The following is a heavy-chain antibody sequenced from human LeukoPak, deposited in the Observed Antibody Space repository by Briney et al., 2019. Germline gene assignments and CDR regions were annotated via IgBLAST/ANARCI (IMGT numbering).Heavy chain of an antibody. D-gene: IGHD2-21*02. CDR3: AKTPRGGDIDF. Sequence: ASVTVSCKASGYTFTNYDINWVRQAPGQGLEWMGWMNPKNGDTGYAQKFQGRVTITRSTSINTAYMDLSSLTSEDTAVYFCAKTPRGGDIDFWGQGTPVIVSS. J-gene: IGHJ4*02. CDR2: MNPKNGDT. V-gene: IGHV1-8*01. CDR1: GYTFTNYD.